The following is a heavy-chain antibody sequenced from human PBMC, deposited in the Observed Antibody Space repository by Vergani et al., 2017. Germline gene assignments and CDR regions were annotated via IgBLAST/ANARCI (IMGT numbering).Heavy chain of an antibody. CDR3: ARAHLMAPSFSFDP. D-gene: IGHD2-8*01. CDR2: ISTGGTP. CDR1: GASITYVSSYY. Sequence: QMQESGPGLVKPSQTLSLTCTVSGASITYVSSYYWTWFRQHPGMAPEWIGYISTGGTPYYNPSLRSRVDISMDTSKDQFSLKLTSVTAADTAVYYCARAHLMAPSFSFDPWGQGILVTVSS. V-gene: IGHV4-31*03. J-gene: IGHJ5*02.